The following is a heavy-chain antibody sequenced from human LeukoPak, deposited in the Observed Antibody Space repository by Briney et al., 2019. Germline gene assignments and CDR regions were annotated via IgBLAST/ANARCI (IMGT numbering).Heavy chain of an antibody. CDR1: GGSISSYY. CDR2: IYYSGST. D-gene: IGHD6-19*01. Sequence: SETLSLTCTVSGGSISSYYWSWIRQPPGKGLEWIGYIYYSGSTNYNPSLKSRATISVDTSRNQFSLKLSSVTAADTAVYYCARVASSVPDYWGQGTLVTVSS. V-gene: IGHV4-59*01. J-gene: IGHJ4*02. CDR3: ARVASSVPDY.